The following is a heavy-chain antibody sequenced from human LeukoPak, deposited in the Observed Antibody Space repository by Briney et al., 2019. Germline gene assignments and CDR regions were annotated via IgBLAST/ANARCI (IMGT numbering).Heavy chain of an antibody. CDR2: INHSGST. D-gene: IGHD1-7*01. CDR3: ARDSGNYLDAFDI. Sequence: SETLSLTCAVYGGSFSGYYWSWIRQPPGKGLEWIGEINHSGSTNHNPSLKSRVTISVDTSKNQFSLKLSSVTAADTAVYYCARDSGNYLDAFDIWGQGTMVTVSS. J-gene: IGHJ3*02. CDR1: GGSFSGYY. V-gene: IGHV4-34*01.